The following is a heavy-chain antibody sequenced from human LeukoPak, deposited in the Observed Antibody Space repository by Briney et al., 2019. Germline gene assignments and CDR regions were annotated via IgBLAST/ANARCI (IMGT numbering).Heavy chain of an antibody. Sequence: SETLSLTCTVSGGSMSSYYWSWIRQPPGKGLEWIGYMYYSGSINYNPSLKSRVTISVDTSKSQFSLRLSSVTAADTAVYYCARGEGYSGNWYPYFDYWGQGALVTVSS. D-gene: IGHD1-26*01. CDR3: ARGEGYSGNWYPYFDY. CDR1: GGSMSSYY. J-gene: IGHJ4*02. CDR2: MYYSGSI. V-gene: IGHV4-59*08.